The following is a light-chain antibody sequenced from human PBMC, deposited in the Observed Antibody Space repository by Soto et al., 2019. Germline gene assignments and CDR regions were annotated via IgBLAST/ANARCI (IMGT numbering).Light chain of an antibody. CDR3: QHYNSYPYT. V-gene: IGKV1-5*03. J-gene: IGKJ2*01. CDR1: QSISNW. Sequence: IQMTQSPSTLSASVGDRVTITCRASQSISNWLAWYQQKPGKAPNLLIYKAYSLESGVPSRFSGSGSVTEFNLTISSLQPADCATYYCQHYNSYPYTFGQGTKLEIK. CDR2: KAY.